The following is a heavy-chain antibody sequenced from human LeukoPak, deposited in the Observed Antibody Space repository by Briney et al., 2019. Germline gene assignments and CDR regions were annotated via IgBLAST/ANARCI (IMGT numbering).Heavy chain of an antibody. CDR3: ARDRSGSHGWY. V-gene: IGHV4-39*07. J-gene: IGHJ4*02. D-gene: IGHD1-26*01. Sequence: ETLSLTCTVSGGSISSYYWGWIRQPPGKGLEWIGSIYYSGSTYYNPSLKSRVTISVDTSKNQFSLKLSSVTAADTAVYYCARDRSGSHGWYWGQGTLVTVSS. CDR1: GGSISSYY. CDR2: IYYSGST.